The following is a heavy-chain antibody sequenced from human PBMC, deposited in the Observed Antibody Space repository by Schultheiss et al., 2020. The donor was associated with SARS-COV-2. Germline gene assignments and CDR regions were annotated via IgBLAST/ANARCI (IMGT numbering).Heavy chain of an antibody. CDR1: GFTFATYN. Sequence: GGSLRLSCAASGFTFATYNMHWVRQSPGKGLEFVASIRSSGRDIYYADSMQGRFTVSRDNSKNTLYLQMNSLRAEDTAVYYCARDGGNSVDYWGQGTLVTVSS. CDR3: ARDGGNSVDY. V-gene: IGHV3-21*01. D-gene: IGHD4-23*01. J-gene: IGHJ4*02. CDR2: IRSSGRDI.